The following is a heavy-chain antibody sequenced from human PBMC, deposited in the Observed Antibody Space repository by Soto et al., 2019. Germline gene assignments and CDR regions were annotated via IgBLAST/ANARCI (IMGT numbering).Heavy chain of an antibody. CDR1: GGSISSGNYY. V-gene: IGHV4-30-4*01. CDR2: IYYSGST. CDR3: ASLRLWFGVVDAFDI. Sequence: SETLSLTCTVSGGSISSGNYYWSRIRQPPGKGLEWIGYIYYSGSTYYNPSLKSRVTVSVDTSKNQFSLKLSSVTAADTAVYYCASLRLWFGVVDAFDIWGQGTMVTVSS. D-gene: IGHD3-10*01. J-gene: IGHJ3*02.